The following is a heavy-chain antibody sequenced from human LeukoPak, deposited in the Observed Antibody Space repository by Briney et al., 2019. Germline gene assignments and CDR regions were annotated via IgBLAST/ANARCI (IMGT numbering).Heavy chain of an antibody. CDR1: GGSISSYY. V-gene: IGHV4-4*09. CDR2: IYTSGST. CDR3: ARTSYYYDSSGYLTHAFDI. D-gene: IGHD3-22*01. Sequence: SETLSLTCTVSGGSISSYYWSWIRQPPGKGLEWIGYIYTSGSTNYNPSLKSRVTISVDTSKNQFSLKLSSVTAADTAVYYCARTSYYYDSSGYLTHAFDIWGQGTMVTVSS. J-gene: IGHJ3*02.